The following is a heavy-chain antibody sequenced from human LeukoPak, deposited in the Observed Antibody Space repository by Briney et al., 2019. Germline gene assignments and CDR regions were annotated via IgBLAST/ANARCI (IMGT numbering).Heavy chain of an antibody. Sequence: GPVKPSCKPSGYTFTRSYIHWGREAPGHGVRCRGWMNPISGGTTYAQKFQGRVTMTSDTSLSTAYIELSRVRSDDAAVYYCARGRIAAGKSGFDPWGQGTLVTVSS. J-gene: IGHJ5*02. CDR1: GYTFTRSY. CDR3: ARGRIAAGKSGFDP. CDR2: MNPISGGT. V-gene: IGHV1-2*02. D-gene: IGHD6-13*01.